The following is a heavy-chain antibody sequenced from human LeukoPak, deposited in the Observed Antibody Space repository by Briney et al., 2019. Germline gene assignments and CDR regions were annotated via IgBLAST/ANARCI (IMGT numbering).Heavy chain of an antibody. CDR2: IYYIGST. CDR1: GGSISSYY. J-gene: IGHJ4*02. Sequence: PSETLSLTCTVSGGSISSYYWSWIRQPPGKGLEWIGYIYYIGSTNYNPALKSRVTVSVDTSKNQLSLKLSSVTAADTAVYYCARHDSRGIAVFDYWGQGTLVTVSS. V-gene: IGHV4-59*08. D-gene: IGHD6-19*01. CDR3: ARHDSRGIAVFDY.